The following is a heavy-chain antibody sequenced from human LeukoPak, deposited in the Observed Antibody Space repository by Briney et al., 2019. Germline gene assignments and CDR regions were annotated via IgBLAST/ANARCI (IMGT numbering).Heavy chain of an antibody. D-gene: IGHD2-2*02. CDR3: AKGTAGYCSSTSCYTYY. V-gene: IGHV3-30*02. J-gene: IGHJ4*02. CDR1: GFTFSSYG. Sequence: PGGSLRLSCAASGFTFSSYGMHWVRQAPGKGLEWVAFIRYDGSNKYYPDSVKGRFTISRDNSKNTLYLQMNSLRAEDTAVYYCAKGTAGYCSSTSCYTYYWGQGTPVTVSS. CDR2: IRYDGSNK.